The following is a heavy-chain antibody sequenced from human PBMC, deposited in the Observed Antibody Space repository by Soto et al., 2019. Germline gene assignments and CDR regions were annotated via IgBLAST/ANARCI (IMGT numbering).Heavy chain of an antibody. J-gene: IGHJ4*02. CDR1: GGSISSYY. V-gene: IGHV4-59*01. Sequence: SETLSLTCTVSGGSISSYYWSWIRQPPGKGLEWIGYIYYSGSTNYNPSLKSRLTVSIDTPKNQFSLRLNSVTAADTAVYYCASLTHYYPEDTFVYWGPGTLVNVAS. D-gene: IGHD3-10*01. CDR2: IYYSGST. CDR3: ASLTHYYPEDTFVY.